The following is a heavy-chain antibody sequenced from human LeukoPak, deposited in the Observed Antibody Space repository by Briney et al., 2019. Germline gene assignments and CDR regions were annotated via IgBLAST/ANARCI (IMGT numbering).Heavy chain of an antibody. J-gene: IGHJ4*02. D-gene: IGHD3-10*01. V-gene: IGHV3-23*01. Sequence: GGSLRLSCAASGFTFSSYGMSWVRQAPGKGLEWVSAISGSGGSTCYADSVKGRFTISRDNSKNTLYLQMNSLRAEDTAVYYCAKDFSRGVIIRLFDYWGQGTLVTVSS. CDR2: ISGSGGST. CDR3: AKDFSRGVIIRLFDY. CDR1: GFTFSSYG.